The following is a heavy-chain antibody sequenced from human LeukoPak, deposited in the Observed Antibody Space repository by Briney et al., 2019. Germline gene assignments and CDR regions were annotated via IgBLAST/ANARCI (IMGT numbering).Heavy chain of an antibody. D-gene: IGHD3-9*01. CDR3: AREALVVPPHPNNWFDP. J-gene: IGHJ5*02. CDR2: INPSGGST. V-gene: IGHV1-46*01. Sequence: ASVKVSCKASGYTFTSYYMHWVRQAPGQGLEWMGIINPSGGSTSYAQKFQGRVTMTRDMSTSTVYMELSSLRSEDTAVYYCAREALVVPPHPNNWFDPWGQGTLVTVSS. CDR1: GYTFTSYY.